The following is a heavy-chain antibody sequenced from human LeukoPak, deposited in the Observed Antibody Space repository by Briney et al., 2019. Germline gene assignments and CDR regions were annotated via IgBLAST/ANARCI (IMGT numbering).Heavy chain of an antibody. CDR1: DGSISGSSYY. V-gene: IGHV4-39*01. D-gene: IGHD5-24*01. CDR2: IYYSGST. CDR3: ARHPRDVYKVVGAFDI. Sequence: SETLSLTCTVSDGSISGSSYYWGWVRQPPGKGLEWIGNIYYSGSTYYNPSLKSRVTISVDTSKNQFSLRLSSVTAADTAVYYCARHPRDVYKVVGAFDIWGQGTMVTVSS. J-gene: IGHJ3*02.